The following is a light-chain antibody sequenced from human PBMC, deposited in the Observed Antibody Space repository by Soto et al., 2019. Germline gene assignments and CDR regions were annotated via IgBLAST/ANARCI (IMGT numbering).Light chain of an antibody. CDR1: QTVSIN. J-gene: IGKJ4*01. CDR2: GAS. Sequence: EIVMTQSPATLSVSPGERATLSCRASQTVSINLAWYQHKPGQAPRLLIYGASSRATGVPGRFSGSGSGTEFTLTISSLQSEDFAVYYCQQYNNWPPLTFGGGTKVELK. V-gene: IGKV3-15*01. CDR3: QQYNNWPPLT.